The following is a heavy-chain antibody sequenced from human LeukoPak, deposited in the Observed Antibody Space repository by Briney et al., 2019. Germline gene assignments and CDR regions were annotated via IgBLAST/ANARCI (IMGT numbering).Heavy chain of an antibody. V-gene: IGHV3-11*01. J-gene: IGHJ4*02. CDR3: ARDRLDYGSGSYYSYYFDY. Sequence: GGSLRLSCAASGYTFSDYYMSWIRQALGKGLEWDSYISSSGSTIYYADSVKGRFTISRDNAKNSLYLQMNSLRAEDTAVYYCARDRLDYGSGSYYSYYFDYWGQGTLVTVSS. CDR2: ISSSGSTI. CDR1: GYTFSDYY. D-gene: IGHD3-10*01.